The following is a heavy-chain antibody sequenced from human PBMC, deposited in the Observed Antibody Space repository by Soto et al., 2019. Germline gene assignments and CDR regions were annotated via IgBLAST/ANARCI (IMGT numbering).Heavy chain of an antibody. D-gene: IGHD4-17*01. V-gene: IGHV4-34*01. CDR2: INHSGST. Sequence: SETLSLTCAVYGGSFSGYCWSWIRQPPGKGLEWIGEINHSGSTNYNPSLKSRVTISVDTSKNQVSLKLTSVTAADTAVYFCARVTMVIRDSDHFSVDVWGHGTTVTVSS. CDR3: ARVTMVIRDSDHFSVDV. CDR1: GGSFSGYC. J-gene: IGHJ6*02.